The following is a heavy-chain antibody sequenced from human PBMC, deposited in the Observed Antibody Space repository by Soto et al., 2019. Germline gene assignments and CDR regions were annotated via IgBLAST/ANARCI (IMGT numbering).Heavy chain of an antibody. J-gene: IGHJ4*02. D-gene: IGHD3-22*01. V-gene: IGHV3-48*01. Sequence: EVQLVESGGGLVQPGGSLRLSCAASGFTFSSYSMNWVLQAPGKGLEWVSYISSSSSTIYYADSVKGRFTISRDNAKNSLYLQMNSLRAEDTAVYYCARDYYDSSGYSADFDYWGQGTLVTVSS. CDR2: ISSSSSTI. CDR3: ARDYYDSSGYSADFDY. CDR1: GFTFSSYS.